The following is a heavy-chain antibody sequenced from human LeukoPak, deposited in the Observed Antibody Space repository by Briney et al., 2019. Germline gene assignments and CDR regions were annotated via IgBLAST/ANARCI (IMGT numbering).Heavy chain of an antibody. CDR3: ARGGAPSSRTFYYYYYGMDV. Sequence: SETLSVTCAVYGGSFIGYYWSWIRHPPRKGRGWIGEINDSGSTNYNPSLNSRVTISVDTSKNQFSLKLSSVTAADTAVYYCARGGAPSSRTFYYYYYGMDVWGQGTTVTVSS. J-gene: IGHJ6*02. V-gene: IGHV4-34*01. CDR2: INDSGST. CDR1: GGSFIGYY. D-gene: IGHD1-26*01.